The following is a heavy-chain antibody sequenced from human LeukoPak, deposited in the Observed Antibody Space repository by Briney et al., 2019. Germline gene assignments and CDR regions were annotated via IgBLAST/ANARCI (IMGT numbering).Heavy chain of an antibody. D-gene: IGHD4-17*01. CDR3: ARDPRTTGKSNYGMDV. Sequence: GGSLRLSCAASRITVSSNYMSWVRQPPGKGLEWVSIIYSGGTTYYADSVQGRFTISRDNSKNTVYLQMNSLRVEDTAVYYCARDPRTTGKSNYGMDVWGQGTTVTVSS. V-gene: IGHV3-53*01. CDR2: IYSGGTT. J-gene: IGHJ6*02. CDR1: RITVSSNY.